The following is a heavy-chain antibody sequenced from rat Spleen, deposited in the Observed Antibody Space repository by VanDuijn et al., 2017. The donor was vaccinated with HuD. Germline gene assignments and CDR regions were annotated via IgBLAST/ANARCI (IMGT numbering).Heavy chain of an antibody. J-gene: IGHJ3*01. CDR3: ATQAWGDDWFAY. CDR1: GFTFSHCY. D-gene: IGHD1-1*01. CDR2: ISTGGGNT. V-gene: IGHV5-25*01. Sequence: EVQLVESGGGLVQPGRSMKLSCAASGFTFSHCYMAWVRQAPTKGLEWVASISTGGGNTYYRDSVKGRFTISRDNAKSTLYLQMDSLRSEDTATYYCATQAWGDDWFAYWGQGTLVTVSS.